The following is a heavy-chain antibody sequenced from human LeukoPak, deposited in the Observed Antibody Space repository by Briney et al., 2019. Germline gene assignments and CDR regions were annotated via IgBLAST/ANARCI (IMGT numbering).Heavy chain of an antibody. Sequence: GGSLRLSCAASGFTFSSYAMNWVRQAPGKGLEWVSAISGSGGSTYYADSVKGRFTISRDNSKNTLYLQMNSLRAEDTAVYYCAKGVYGSGSYSANFDYWGQGTLVTVSS. CDR3: AKGVYGSGSYSANFDY. CDR1: GFTFSSYA. V-gene: IGHV3-23*01. D-gene: IGHD3-10*01. J-gene: IGHJ4*02. CDR2: ISGSGGST.